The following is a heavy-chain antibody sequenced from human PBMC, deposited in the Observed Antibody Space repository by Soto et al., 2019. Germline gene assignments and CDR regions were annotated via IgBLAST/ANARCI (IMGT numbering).Heavy chain of an antibody. CDR1: GFTFSSYW. Sequence: GGSLRLSCAASGFTFSSYWMHWVRQAPGKGLVWVSRINSDGSSTSYADSVKGRFTISRDNAKNTLYLQMNSLRAEDTAVYYCARDRRGSTDGYYYYGMDAWGQGTTVTVSS. D-gene: IGHD2-2*01. V-gene: IGHV3-74*01. J-gene: IGHJ6*02. CDR3: ARDRRGSTDGYYYYGMDA. CDR2: INSDGSST.